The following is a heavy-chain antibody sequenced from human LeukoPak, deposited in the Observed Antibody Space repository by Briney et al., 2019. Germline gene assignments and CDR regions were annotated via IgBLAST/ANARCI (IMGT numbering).Heavy chain of an antibody. CDR3: AKDLRSGSYYSYFDY. Sequence: GGSLTLSCAASVFTVSSYAMSWVRQAPGKGLEWVSAISGSGGSTYYADSVKGRFTISRDNSKNTLYLQRNSLRAEDTAVYYCAKDLRSGSYYSYFDYWGQGTLVTVSS. D-gene: IGHD1-26*01. CDR2: ISGSGGST. V-gene: IGHV3-23*01. J-gene: IGHJ4*02. CDR1: VFTVSSYA.